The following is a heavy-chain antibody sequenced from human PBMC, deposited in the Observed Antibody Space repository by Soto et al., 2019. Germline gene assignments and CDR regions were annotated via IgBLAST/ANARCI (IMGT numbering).Heavy chain of an antibody. CDR2: IYHTGST. CDR1: GGSISTNNW. J-gene: IGHJ5*02. V-gene: IGHV4-4*02. D-gene: IGHD3-10*01. CDR3: GRDYLGFGELPGFAP. Sequence: QVQLQESGPGLVKPSGTLSLTCAVSGGSISTNNWWSWVRQPPGKGLEWIGQIYHTGSTYYSPSLKSRGTISVDRSGNQFSRNLCFVTAADRAVYYCGRDYLGFGELPGFAPWGQGPLVTVSS.